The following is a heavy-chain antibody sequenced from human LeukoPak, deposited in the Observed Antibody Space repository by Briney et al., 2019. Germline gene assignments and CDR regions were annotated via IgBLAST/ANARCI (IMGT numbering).Heavy chain of an antibody. D-gene: IGHD3-10*01. CDR3: ARGHYYGSGSYDYYFDY. V-gene: IGHV3-21*01. J-gene: IGHJ4*02. Sequence: GGSLRLSCAASGFTFSSYSMNWVRQAPGKGLEWVSSISSSSSYIYYADSVKGRFTISRDNAKNSLYLQMNSPRAEDTAVYYCARGHYYGSGSYDYYFDYWGQGTLVTVSS. CDR1: GFTFSSYS. CDR2: ISSSSSYI.